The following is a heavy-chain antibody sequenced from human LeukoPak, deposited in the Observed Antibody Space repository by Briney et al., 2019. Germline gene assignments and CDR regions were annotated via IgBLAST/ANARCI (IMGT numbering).Heavy chain of an antibody. CDR2: INHSGST. J-gene: IGHJ6*02. V-gene: IGHV4-34*01. D-gene: IGHD2-15*01. CDR1: GGSFSGYY. CDR3: ARGFRVVAATRNYYYYGMDV. Sequence: SETLSLTCAVYGGSFSGYYWSWIRQPPGKGLEWIGEINHSGSTNYNPSLKSRVTISVDTSKNQFSLKLSSVTAADTAVYYCARGFRVVAATRNYYYYGMDVWGQGTTVTVSS.